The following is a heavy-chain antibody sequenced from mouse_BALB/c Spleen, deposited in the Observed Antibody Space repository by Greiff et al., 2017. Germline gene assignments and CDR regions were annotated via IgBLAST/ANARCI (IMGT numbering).Heavy chain of an antibody. V-gene: IGHV1-7*01. CDR3: ARVEVGFGGWAY. Sequence: VKLMESGAELAKPGASVKMSCKASGYTFTSYWMHWVKQRPGQGLEWIGYINPSTGYTEYNQKFKDKATVTADKSSSTAYMQLGSLTSEDSAVYYSARVEVGFGGWAYWGQGTLVTVSA. J-gene: IGHJ3*01. D-gene: IGHD3-3*01. CDR2: INPSTGYT. CDR1: GYTFTSYW.